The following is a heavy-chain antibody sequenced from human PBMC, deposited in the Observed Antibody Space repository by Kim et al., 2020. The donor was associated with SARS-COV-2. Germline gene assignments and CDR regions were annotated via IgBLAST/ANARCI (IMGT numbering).Heavy chain of an antibody. CDR1: GFTFSSYG. Sequence: GGSLRLSCAASGFTFSSYGMHWVRQAPGKGLEWVAGIWYDGSNKFYADSVKGRFTISRDNSKNTLYLQMNSLRAEDTAVYYCARDRGYPRPRYMDVWGKGTTVTVSS. V-gene: IGHV3-33*01. D-gene: IGHD3-10*01. CDR3: ARDRGYPRPRYMDV. CDR2: IWYDGSNK. J-gene: IGHJ6*03.